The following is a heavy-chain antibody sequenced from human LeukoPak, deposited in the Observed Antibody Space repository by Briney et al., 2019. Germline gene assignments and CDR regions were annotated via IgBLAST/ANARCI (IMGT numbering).Heavy chain of an antibody. CDR1: GYTFASYD. D-gene: IGHD6-19*01. J-gene: IGHJ3*02. CDR3: ASDSQWLVWGNHRETAVPKDAFDI. Sequence: ASVKVSCKASGYTFASYDINWVRQVTGQGLEWMGWMNPNSGNTGYAQKFQGRVTMTRNTSISTAYMELSSLRSEDTAVYYCASDSQWLVWGNHRETAVPKDAFDIWGQGTMVTVSS. CDR2: MNPNSGNT. V-gene: IGHV1-8*01.